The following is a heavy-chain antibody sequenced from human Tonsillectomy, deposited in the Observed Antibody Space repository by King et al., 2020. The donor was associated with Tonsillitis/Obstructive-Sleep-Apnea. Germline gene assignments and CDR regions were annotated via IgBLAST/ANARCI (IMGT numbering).Heavy chain of an antibody. CDR3: ARLVDRPSMAPYFAY. D-gene: IGHD2-15*01. CDR2: IYYSGST. V-gene: IGHV4-39*02. J-gene: IGHJ4*02. Sequence: QLQESGPGLVKPSETLSLICTVSGGYITSSNYYWGWIRQPPGMGLEWIGDIYYSGSTYYNPSLKSRVTISVDTSKNHFSLRLNSVTAADTAVYYCARLVDRPSMAPYFAYWGQGTLVTVSS. CDR1: GGYITSSNYY.